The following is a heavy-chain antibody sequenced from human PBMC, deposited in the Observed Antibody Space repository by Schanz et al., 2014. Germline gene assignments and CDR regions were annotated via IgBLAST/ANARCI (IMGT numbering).Heavy chain of an antibody. CDR1: GFTFSSYG. V-gene: IGHV3-33*01. Sequence: QVQLVESGGGVVQPGRSLRLSCATSGFTFSSYGMHWVRQAPGKGLEWVAVIWFDGNNKYYADSVKGRLTISRDNSKNTLYLQMNSLRDEDTAVYYCAATTILADWGQGTLVAVSS. CDR2: IWFDGNNK. J-gene: IGHJ4*02. D-gene: IGHD3-3*01. CDR3: AATTILAD.